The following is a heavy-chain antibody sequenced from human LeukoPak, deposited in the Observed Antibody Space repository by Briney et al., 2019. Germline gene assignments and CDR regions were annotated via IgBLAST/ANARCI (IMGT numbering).Heavy chain of an antibody. CDR1: GFTFDDYA. D-gene: IGHD3-10*01. J-gene: IGHJ3*02. CDR3: AKSYGSGSYYNPGAFDI. Sequence: PGGSLRLSCAASGFTFDDYAMHWVRQAPGKGLEWVSGISWNSGSIGYADSVKGRFTISRDNAKNSLYLQMNSLRAEDTALYYCAKSYGSGSYYNPGAFDIWGQGTMVTVSS. CDR2: ISWNSGSI. V-gene: IGHV3-9*01.